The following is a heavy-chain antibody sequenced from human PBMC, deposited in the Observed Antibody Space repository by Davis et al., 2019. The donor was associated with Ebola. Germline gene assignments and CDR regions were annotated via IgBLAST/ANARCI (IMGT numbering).Heavy chain of an antibody. Sequence: PGGSLRLSCAASGFSFSRYSVNWVRQAPGKGLEWVSSINTGSNYIYYADSVKGRFTISRDNAKNSLYLQMNSLRVEDTAIYYCTTYRVPGYWGQGTLVTVSS. J-gene: IGHJ4*02. CDR2: INTGSNYI. V-gene: IGHV3-21*04. CDR1: GFSFSRYS. D-gene: IGHD2-21*01. CDR3: TTYRVPGY.